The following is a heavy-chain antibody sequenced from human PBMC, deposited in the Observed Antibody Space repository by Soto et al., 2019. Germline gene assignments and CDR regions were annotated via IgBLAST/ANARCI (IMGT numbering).Heavy chain of an antibody. CDR1: GFTFSSYA. CDR3: AKVPNTAEAGRDWFDP. V-gene: IGHV3-23*01. J-gene: IGHJ5*02. D-gene: IGHD6-13*01. CDR2: ISGSGGST. Sequence: PGGSLRLSCAASGFTFSSYAMSWVRQAPGKGLEWVSAISGSGGSTYYADSVKGRFTISRDNSKNTLYLQMNSLRAEDTAVYYCAKVPNTAEAGRDWFDPWGQGTLVTVSS.